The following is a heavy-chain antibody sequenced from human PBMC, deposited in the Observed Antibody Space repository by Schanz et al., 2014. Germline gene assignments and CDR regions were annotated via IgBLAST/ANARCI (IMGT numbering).Heavy chain of an antibody. J-gene: IGHJ3*02. CDR3: ARASGAEDGFDI. Sequence: QVQLAQSGAEEKKPGASVTVSCKTSGYTFTDYPINWVRQAPGRRLEWMGRMNPNSGDAGYPRKFQDRVTMTRNTSISTAYMELSRLRSDDTAVYYCARASGAEDGFDIWGQGTILTVSS. V-gene: IGHV1-8*02. CDR2: MNPNSGDA. CDR1: GYTFTDYP. D-gene: IGHD4-17*01.